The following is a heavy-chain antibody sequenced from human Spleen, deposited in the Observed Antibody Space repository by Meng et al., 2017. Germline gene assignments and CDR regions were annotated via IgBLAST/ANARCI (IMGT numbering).Heavy chain of an antibody. CDR2: INTKTGNP. D-gene: IGHD2-2*01. CDR3: TRDGYSDCSRTSCFDY. Sequence: QVELVQSGSELTKPGASVKVSCKASGYTLTSYAINWLRQAPGQGLEWMGWINTKTGNPTYAQGFTGRLVFSLDTSVSTAYLQISGLKADDTAVYYCTRDGYSDCSRTSCFDYWGQGTLVTVSS. V-gene: IGHV7-4-1*02. CDR1: GYTLTSYA. J-gene: IGHJ4*02.